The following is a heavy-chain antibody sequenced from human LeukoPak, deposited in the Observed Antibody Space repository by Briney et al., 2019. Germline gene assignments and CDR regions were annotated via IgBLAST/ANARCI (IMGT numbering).Heavy chain of an antibody. J-gene: IGHJ5*02. Sequence: PSETLSLTCAVYGGSFSGYYWSWIRQLPGKGLEWIGEINHSGSTNYNPSLKSRVTISVDTSKNQFSLKLSSVTAADTAVYYCAGIPVGFNWFDPWGQGTLVTVSS. D-gene: IGHD6-19*01. CDR1: GGSFSGYY. V-gene: IGHV4-34*01. CDR3: AGIPVGFNWFDP. CDR2: INHSGST.